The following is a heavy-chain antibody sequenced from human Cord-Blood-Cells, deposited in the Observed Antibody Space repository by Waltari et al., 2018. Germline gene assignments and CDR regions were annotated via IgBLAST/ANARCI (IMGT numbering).Heavy chain of an antibody. CDR1: GYTFTGYY. D-gene: IGHD6-6*01. V-gene: IGHV1-2*02. Sequence: QAQLVQSGAEVTKPGASVKVSCKASGYTFTGYYMHWVRQAPGQGLEWMGWIKPNSGGTNYAQKFQGRVTMTRDTSISTAYMELSRLRSDDTAVYYCARGYSSSYYYYGMDVWGQGTTVTVSS. CDR2: IKPNSGGT. CDR3: ARGYSSSYYYYGMDV. J-gene: IGHJ6*02.